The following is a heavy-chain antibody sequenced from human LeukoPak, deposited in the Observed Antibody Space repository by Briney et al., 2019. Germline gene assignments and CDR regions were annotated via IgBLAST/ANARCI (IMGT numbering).Heavy chain of an antibody. CDR2: IYPVDSDT. J-gene: IGHJ4*02. CDR3: ARKPGMTQEDDY. V-gene: IGHV5-51*01. CDR1: GYSITTYW. Sequence: GESLKISCKGSGYSITTYWIGWVRQMPGRGLEWMGIIYPVDSDTKYSPSFQGHVTISADRSISTAYLQWSSLKASDTAMYYCARKPGMTQEDDYWGQGTLVTVSS. D-gene: IGHD1-1*01.